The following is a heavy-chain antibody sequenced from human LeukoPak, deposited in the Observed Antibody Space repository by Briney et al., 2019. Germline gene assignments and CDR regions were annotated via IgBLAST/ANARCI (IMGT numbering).Heavy chain of an antibody. J-gene: IGHJ4*02. CDR2: ISYSGST. D-gene: IGHD6-13*01. Sequence: PSETLSLTCTVSGGSISRYYWSWIRQPPGKGLEWIGYISYSGSTNYNPSLKSRVTISVDTSKNQFSLKLSSVTAADTAMYYCAREGRVAAAVAYWGQGTLVTVSS. V-gene: IGHV4-59*01. CDR3: AREGRVAAAVAY. CDR1: GGSISRYY.